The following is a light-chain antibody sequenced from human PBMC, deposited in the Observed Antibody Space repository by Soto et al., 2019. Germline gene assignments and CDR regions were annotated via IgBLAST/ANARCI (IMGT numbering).Light chain of an antibody. CDR1: QSVSSY. J-gene: IGKJ1*01. CDR3: QQRSNWPVT. Sequence: EIVLTQSPATLSLSPGERATLSCRASQSVSSYLAWYQQKPGQAPRLLIYDASNRATGIPARFSGSGSGTDFTLTISSLEPEDFAVYYCQQRSNWPVTFGQGTKGEIK. V-gene: IGKV3-11*01. CDR2: DAS.